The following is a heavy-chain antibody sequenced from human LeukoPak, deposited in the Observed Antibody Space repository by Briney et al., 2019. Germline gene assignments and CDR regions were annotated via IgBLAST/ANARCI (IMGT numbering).Heavy chain of an antibody. V-gene: IGHV4-31*03. CDR2: IYYSGST. CDR1: GGSISSGGYY. Sequence: PSQTLSLTCTVSGGSISSGGYYWSWIRQHPGKGLEWIGYIYYSGSTYYNPSLKGRVTISVDTSKNQFSLKLSSVTAADTAVYYCARGPPRYQLLYANPTSNPRPRKYNWFDPWGQGTLVTVSS. D-gene: IGHD2-2*02. CDR3: ARGPPRYQLLYANPTSNPRPRKYNWFDP. J-gene: IGHJ5*02.